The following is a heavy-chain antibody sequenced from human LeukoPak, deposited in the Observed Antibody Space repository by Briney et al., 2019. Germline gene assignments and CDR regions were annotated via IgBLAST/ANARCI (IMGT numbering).Heavy chain of an antibody. D-gene: IGHD3-22*01. CDR3: AKGPLPYYDSSGYCFDY. CDR1: GFTFSDYY. CDR2: ISSSGSTI. J-gene: IGHJ4*02. V-gene: IGHV3-11*01. Sequence: PGGSLRLSCAASGFTFSDYYMSWIRQAPGKGLEWVSYISSSGSTIYYADSVKGRFTISRDNSKNTLYLQMNSLRAEDTAVYYCAKGPLPYYDSSGYCFDYWGQGTLVTVSS.